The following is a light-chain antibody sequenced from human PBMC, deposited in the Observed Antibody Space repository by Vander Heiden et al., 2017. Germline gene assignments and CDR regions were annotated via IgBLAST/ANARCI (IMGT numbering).Light chain of an antibody. CDR3: SSYTSSSTQV. V-gene: IGLV2-14*03. CDR1: TSDVGAYNY. CDR2: DVT. Sequence: SALTQPASVSGSPGQSITISCTGTTSDVGAYNYVPWYQQHPVKAPKLMIYDVTNQPSGVSNRFSGSKSGNTASLTISVLQAEDEADYYCSSYTSSSTQVFGTGTKVTVL. J-gene: IGLJ1*01.